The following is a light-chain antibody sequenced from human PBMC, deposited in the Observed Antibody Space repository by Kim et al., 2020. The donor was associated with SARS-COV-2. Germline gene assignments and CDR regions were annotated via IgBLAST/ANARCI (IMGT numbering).Light chain of an antibody. CDR1: RSVSRN. Sequence: SPGERATLSCRASRSVSRNLVWYQLKPGQAPRLLIYGASTRATGIPDRFSGSGSGTEFTLIISSLQSEDFAVYYCQQYKDWPPLTFGGGTKVDIK. V-gene: IGKV3-15*01. J-gene: IGKJ4*01. CDR3: QQYKDWPPLT. CDR2: GAS.